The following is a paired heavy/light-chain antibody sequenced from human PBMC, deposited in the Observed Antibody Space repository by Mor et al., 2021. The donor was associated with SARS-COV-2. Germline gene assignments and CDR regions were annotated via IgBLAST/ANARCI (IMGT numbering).Light chain of an antibody. CDR3: MQGTHWPWT. CDR1: QSLVHNDGNTY. J-gene: IGKJ1*01. CDR2: KVS. V-gene: IGKV2-30*02. Sequence: VVVTQSPLSLPVTLGQPASISCRSSQSLVHNDGNTYFNWFQQRPGQSPRRLIYKVSNRDSGVPDRFSGSGSGTDFTLKISRVEAEDVGVYYCMQGTHWPWTFGQGTKVEIK.
Heavy chain of an antibody. CDR2: ITAKKYGATI. CDR1: GFTFGDYA. D-gene: IGHD2-21*01. J-gene: IGHJ4*02. V-gene: IGHV3-49*03. CDR3: TSRGDESCGGDC. Sequence: EVQLVESGGGMVQPGRSLRLSCTASGFTFGDYAMSWFRQAPGKGLECVGFITAKKYGATIQYAASVKGRFTISRDDSKSIGYLQMNSLKAEDTAVYYCTSRGDESCGGDCWGQGTLVTVSS.